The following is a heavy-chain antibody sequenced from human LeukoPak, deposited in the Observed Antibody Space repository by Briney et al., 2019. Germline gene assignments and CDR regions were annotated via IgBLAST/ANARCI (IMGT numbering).Heavy chain of an antibody. J-gene: IGHJ6*02. D-gene: IGHD3-3*01. CDR1: GGTFSSYA. CDR3: ARGGYDFVYYYYGMDV. CDR2: INPNSGGT. Sequence: ASVKVSCKASGGTFSSYAISWVRQAPGQGLEWMGRINPNSGGTNYAQKFQGRVTMTRDTSISTAYMELSRLRSDDTAVYYCARGGYDFVYYYYGMDVWGQGTTVTVS. V-gene: IGHV1-2*06.